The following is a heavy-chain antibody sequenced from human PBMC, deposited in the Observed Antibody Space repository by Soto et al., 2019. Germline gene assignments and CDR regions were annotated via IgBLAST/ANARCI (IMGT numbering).Heavy chain of an antibody. CDR2: ISYDGSNK. Sequence: GGSLRLSCAGSGFTISSYAMHWVHQAPGKGLEWVAVISYDGSNKYYADSVKGRFTISRDNSKNTLYLQMNSLRAEDTAVYYCAKDHYYYDSSGYYDYWGQGTLVTVS. CDR3: AKDHYYYDSSGYYDY. J-gene: IGHJ4*02. V-gene: IGHV3-30*04. CDR1: GFTISSYA. D-gene: IGHD3-22*01.